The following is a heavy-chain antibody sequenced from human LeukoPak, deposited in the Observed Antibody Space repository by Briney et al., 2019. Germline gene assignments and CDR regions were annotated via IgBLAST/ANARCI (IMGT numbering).Heavy chain of an antibody. CDR3: AKGYYDYVWGSYYFDY. CDR2: ISGSGGST. D-gene: IGHD3-16*01. J-gene: IGHJ4*02. CDR1: GFTFSSYA. Sequence: GGSLRLSCAASGFTFSSYAMSWVRQAPGKGLEWVSAISGSGGSTYYADSVNRRFTISRDNSRDTLYLQMNSLRAEDTAVYYCAKGYYDYVWGSYYFDYWGQGTLVTVSS. V-gene: IGHV3-23*01.